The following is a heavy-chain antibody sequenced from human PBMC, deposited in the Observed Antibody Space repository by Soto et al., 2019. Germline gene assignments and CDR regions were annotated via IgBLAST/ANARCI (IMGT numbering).Heavy chain of an antibody. Sequence: SETLSLTCDVSVEPMTGGYYWGWIRQSPGRGLEWIGSIYYGGTTYYNPSLRSRLAISIDTSKNQFSLRLTSVTAADTALYFCARGWYYFDFWGRGTLVTVSS. D-gene: IGHD2-15*01. CDR1: VEPMTGGYY. CDR2: IYYGGTT. V-gene: IGHV4-38-2*01. J-gene: IGHJ4*02. CDR3: ARGWYYFDF.